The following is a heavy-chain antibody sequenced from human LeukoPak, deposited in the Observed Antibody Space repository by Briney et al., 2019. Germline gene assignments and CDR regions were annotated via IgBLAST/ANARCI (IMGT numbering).Heavy chain of an antibody. CDR2: ISGSSSYI. CDR1: GFTFSNYG. D-gene: IGHD6-19*01. CDR3: ARDRYGYNSGYYTY. Sequence: GGSLRLSCAASGFTFSNYGMHWVRQAPGKGLEWVSSISGSSSYIYYTDSVKGRFTISRDNAKNSLYLQMNSLRAEDTAVYYCARDRYGYNSGYYTYWGQGTLVSVSS. J-gene: IGHJ4*02. V-gene: IGHV3-21*01.